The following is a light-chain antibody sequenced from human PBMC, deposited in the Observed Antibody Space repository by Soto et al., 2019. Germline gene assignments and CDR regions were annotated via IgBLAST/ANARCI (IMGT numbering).Light chain of an antibody. V-gene: IGLV2-11*01. J-gene: IGLJ1*01. CDR3: CSYAGSYTHYV. CDR2: AVT. CDR1: SSDVGGYNY. Sequence: QSALTQPSSVSGSPGQSVTISCTGTSSDVGGYNYVSWYQQYPGKAPKVMIYAVTKRPSGVPDRISGSKSGNTASLTISGLQAEDEADYYCCSYAGSYTHYVFGTGTKLTVL.